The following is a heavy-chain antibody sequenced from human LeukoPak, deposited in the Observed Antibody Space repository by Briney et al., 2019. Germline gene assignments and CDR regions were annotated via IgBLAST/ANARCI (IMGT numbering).Heavy chain of an antibody. CDR2: IWYDGSNK. J-gene: IGHJ4*02. Sequence: PGGSLRLSCAASGFTFSSYGMHWVRQAPGKGLEWVAVIWYDGSNKYYPDSVKGRFTISRDNSKNRLYVQRNSLRAEDTAVYYCARDSKMYYYDSSGYADYWGQGTLVTVSS. CDR3: ARDSKMYYYDSSGYADY. V-gene: IGHV3-33*08. CDR1: GFTFSSYG. D-gene: IGHD3-22*01.